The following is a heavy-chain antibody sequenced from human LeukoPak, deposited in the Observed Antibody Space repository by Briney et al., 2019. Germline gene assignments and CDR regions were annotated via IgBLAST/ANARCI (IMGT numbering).Heavy chain of an antibody. Sequence: GSLRLSCAASGFTFSSYSMNWVRQAPGKGLEWVSYISSSSSTIYYADSVKGRFTISRDNAKNSLYLQMNSLRAEDTAVYYCVRAPQAARRVYWGQGTLVTVSS. D-gene: IGHD6-6*01. J-gene: IGHJ4*02. V-gene: IGHV3-48*01. CDR1: GFTFSSYS. CDR3: VRAPQAARRVY. CDR2: ISSSSSTI.